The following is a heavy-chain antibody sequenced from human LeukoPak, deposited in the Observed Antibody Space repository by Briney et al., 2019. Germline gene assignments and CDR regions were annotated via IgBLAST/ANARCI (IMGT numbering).Heavy chain of an antibody. D-gene: IGHD3-10*01. J-gene: IGHJ6*03. CDR3: ARAPLGSGSYNYYYYYMDV. CDR1: GGSISSGSYY. V-gene: IGHV4-61*02. CDR2: IYTSGST. Sequence: SETLSLTCTVSGGSISSGSYYWSWIRQPAGKGLEWIGGIYTSGSTNYNPSLKSRVTISVDTSKNQFSLKLSSVTAADTAVYYCARAPLGSGSYNYYYYYMDVWGKGTTVTVSS.